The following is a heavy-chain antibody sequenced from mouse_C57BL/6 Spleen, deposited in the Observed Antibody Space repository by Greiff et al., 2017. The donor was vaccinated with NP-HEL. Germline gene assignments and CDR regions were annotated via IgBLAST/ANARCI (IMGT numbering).Heavy chain of an antibody. V-gene: IGHV1-61*01. Sequence: QVQLQQPGAELVRPGSSVKLSCKASGYTFTSYWMDWVKQRPGQGLEWIGNIYPSDSETHYNQKFKDKATLTVDKSSSTAYMQLSSLTSEDSAVYYCARSGNYGSIDYWGQGTTLTVSS. CDR2: IYPSDSET. CDR1: GYTFTSYW. CDR3: ARSGNYGSIDY. J-gene: IGHJ2*01. D-gene: IGHD1-1*01.